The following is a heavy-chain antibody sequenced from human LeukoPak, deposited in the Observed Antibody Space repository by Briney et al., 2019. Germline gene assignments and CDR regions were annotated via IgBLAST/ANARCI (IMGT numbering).Heavy chain of an antibody. CDR3: AKDFWGAFDI. CDR2: IKFDGSNK. Sequence: PGGSLRLSCAASGFTFSTSAMHWVRQAPGKGLEWVAFIKFDGSNKYYADSVKGRFTISRDNSKNTLYLQMNSLRAEDTAVYYCAKDFWGAFDIWGQGTMVTVSS. CDR1: GFTFSTSA. V-gene: IGHV3-30*02. D-gene: IGHD3-16*01. J-gene: IGHJ3*02.